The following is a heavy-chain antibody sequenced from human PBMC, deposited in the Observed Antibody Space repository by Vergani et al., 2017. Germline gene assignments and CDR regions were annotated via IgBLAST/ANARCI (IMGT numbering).Heavy chain of an antibody. Sequence: QVQLVESGGGLVEPGGSLRLSCAASGFTFSDYYMSWIRQAPGKGLEWVSYISSSGSTIYYADSVKGRFTISRDNAKNSLYLQRNRLRAEATAVYYCSRKHISNYYDSSGYYYMGYYYGMDVWGQGTTVTVSS. V-gene: IGHV3-11*01. CDR3: SRKHISNYYDSSGYYYMGYYYGMDV. J-gene: IGHJ6*02. D-gene: IGHD3-22*01. CDR2: ISSSGSTI. CDR1: GFTFSDYY.